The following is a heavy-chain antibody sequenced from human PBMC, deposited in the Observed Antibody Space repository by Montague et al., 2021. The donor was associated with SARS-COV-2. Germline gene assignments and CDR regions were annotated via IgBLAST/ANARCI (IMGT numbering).Heavy chain of an antibody. V-gene: IGHV4-34*01. CDR1: GGSFSGYY. J-gene: IGHJ5*02. D-gene: IGHD6-13*01. CDR3: ARSGYSSSWYGFRSWFDP. Sequence: ETLSLTCAVYGGSFSGYYWSWIRQPPGKGLEWIGEINHSGSTNYNPSLKSRVTISVDTSKNQFSLKLSSVTPADTAVYYCARSGYSSSWYGFRSWFDPWGQGTLVTVSS. CDR2: INHSGST.